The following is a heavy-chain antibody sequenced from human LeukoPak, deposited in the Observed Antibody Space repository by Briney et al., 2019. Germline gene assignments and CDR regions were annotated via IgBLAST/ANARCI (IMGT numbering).Heavy chain of an antibody. CDR3: ARVRRYSYGLDY. J-gene: IGHJ4*02. V-gene: IGHV4-59*01. Sequence: SETLSLTCTVSGVSITNYYWSWIRQPPGKGLEWIGYIYYTGSTNYNLSLRSRVTISVDTSKNQFSLKLSSVTAADTAVYYCARVRRYSYGLDYWGQGTLVTVSS. CDR2: IYYTGST. CDR1: GVSITNYY. D-gene: IGHD5-18*01.